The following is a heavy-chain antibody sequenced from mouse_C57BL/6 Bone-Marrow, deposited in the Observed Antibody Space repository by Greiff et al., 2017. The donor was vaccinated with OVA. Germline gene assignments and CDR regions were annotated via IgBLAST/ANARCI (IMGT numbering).Heavy chain of an antibody. J-gene: IGHJ2*01. CDR2: INPNNGGT. CDR1: GYTFTDYN. CDR3: ARYYYGSRAYFDY. D-gene: IGHD1-1*01. Sequence: VQLQQSGPELVKPGASVKMSCKASGYTFTDYNMHWVKQSHGKSLEWIGYINPNNGGTSYNQKFKGKATLTVNKSSSTAYMELRSLTSEDSAVYYCARYYYGSRAYFDYWGQGTTLTVSS. V-gene: IGHV1-22*01.